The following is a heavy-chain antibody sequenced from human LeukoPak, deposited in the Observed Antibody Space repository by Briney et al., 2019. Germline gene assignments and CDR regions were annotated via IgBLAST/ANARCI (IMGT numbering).Heavy chain of an antibody. V-gene: IGHV5-51*01. J-gene: IGHJ4*02. CDR3: ARCISSGYYYSDY. CDR1: RYNFNMYW. CDR2: IYPDDSHT. D-gene: IGHD3-22*01. Sequence: GESLKISCKASRYNFNMYWIGCLRQMPGKVLEWMGIIYPDDSHTIYIPSFQVQVTISVDKSISTAYLQWSSLKASDTAMYFCARCISSGYYYSDYWGQGTMVTVSS.